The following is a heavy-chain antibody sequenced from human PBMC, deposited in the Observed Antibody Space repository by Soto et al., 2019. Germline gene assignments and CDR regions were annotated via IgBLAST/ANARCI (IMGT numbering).Heavy chain of an antibody. J-gene: IGHJ4*02. Sequence: EVQLLESGGGLVKPGGPLRLSCAASGFTFSNYAMSWVRQAPGKGLEWVSTLSASDGSTYYADSVKGRFTISRDNSKNTLYLQMNSLRAEDTAVYYCAKKFHFGSGSYIYDFEYWGQGTLVTVSS. CDR3: AKKFHFGSGSYIYDFEY. V-gene: IGHV3-23*01. CDR2: LSASDGST. CDR1: GFTFSNYA. D-gene: IGHD3-10*01.